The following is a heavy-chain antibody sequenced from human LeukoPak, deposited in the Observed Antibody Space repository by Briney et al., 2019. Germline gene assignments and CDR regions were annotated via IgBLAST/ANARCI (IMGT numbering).Heavy chain of an antibody. CDR2: IYYSGST. V-gene: IGHV4-59*01. CDR3: ARGGGYEMPRVLDY. Sequence: SETLSLTCTVSGGSMSSYYWSWLRQPPGRGLEWIGYIYYSGSTNYNPSLKSRVTMSVDTSKNQFSLKVTSVTAADTAVYYCARGGGYEMPRVLDYWGQGTLVTVSS. D-gene: IGHD5-12*01. J-gene: IGHJ4*02. CDR1: GGSMSSYY.